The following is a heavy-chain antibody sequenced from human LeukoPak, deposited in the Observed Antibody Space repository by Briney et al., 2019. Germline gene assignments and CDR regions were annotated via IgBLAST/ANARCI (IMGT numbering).Heavy chain of an antibody. Sequence: GGSLRLSCAASGFTFSSYAMSWVRQAPGKGLEWVSAISGSGDRTYYADSVKGRFTISRDNAKNTLFLQMNSLRAEDTAVYYCARGPGAFDIWGQGTMVTVSS. V-gene: IGHV3-23*01. CDR3: ARGPGAFDI. CDR2: ISGSGDRT. CDR1: GFTFSSYA. J-gene: IGHJ3*02. D-gene: IGHD2-2*01.